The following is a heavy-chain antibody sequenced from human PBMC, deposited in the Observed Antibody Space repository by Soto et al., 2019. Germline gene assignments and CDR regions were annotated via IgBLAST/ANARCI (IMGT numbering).Heavy chain of an antibody. J-gene: IGHJ4*02. CDR1: GDSISSSVW. V-gene: IGHV4-4*02. CDR3: ARNAWVRFAY. D-gene: IGHD1-1*01. CDR2: VFHTGDT. Sequence: SETLSLTCAVSGDSISSSVWWTWVRQPPGKGLEWIGEVFHTGDTYFNPSLRSRVAMSVDKSTNEFSLKVTSVTAADTAIYYCARNAWVRFAYWGQGALVTVSS.